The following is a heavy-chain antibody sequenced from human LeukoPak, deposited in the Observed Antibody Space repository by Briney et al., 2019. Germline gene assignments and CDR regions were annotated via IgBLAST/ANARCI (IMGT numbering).Heavy chain of an antibody. J-gene: IGHJ3*02. Sequence: SETLSLTCAVYGGSFSGYYWSWIRQPPGKGLEWIGEINHSGSTNYNPSLKSRVAISLDTSRNQFSLKLNSVTAADTAVYYCAKSNGYGLVDIWGQGTMVTVSS. CDR1: GGSFSGYY. CDR3: AKSNGYGLVDI. D-gene: IGHD3-10*01. V-gene: IGHV4-34*01. CDR2: INHSGST.